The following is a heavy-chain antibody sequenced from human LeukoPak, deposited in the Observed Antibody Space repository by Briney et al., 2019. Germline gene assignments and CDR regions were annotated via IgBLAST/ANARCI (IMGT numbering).Heavy chain of an antibody. CDR1: GDSISSPSSY. D-gene: IGHD4-17*01. J-gene: IGHJ3*02. CDR2: IHSSGST. V-gene: IGHV4-39*07. Sequence: SETLSLTCTVSGDSISSPSSYWGWIRQPPEKGLEWIATIHSSGSTYSNPSLKSRVTISVHTSKNQLSLKLSSVTAADTAVYYCARGDYGATDAFDIWGQGTMVTVSS. CDR3: ARGDYGATDAFDI.